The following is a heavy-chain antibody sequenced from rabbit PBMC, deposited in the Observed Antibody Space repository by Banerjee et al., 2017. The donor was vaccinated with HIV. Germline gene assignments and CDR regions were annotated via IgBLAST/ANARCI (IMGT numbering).Heavy chain of an antibody. CDR3: ARGGYDDYGDSLALNL. J-gene: IGHJ4*01. V-gene: IGHV1S7*01. D-gene: IGHD2-1*01. CDR2: IDPVFGST. Sequence: QSLEESGGDLVKPGASLTLTCTASGFSFSSYYMSWVRQAPGKGLEWIGYIDPVFGSTYYASWVNGRFTISSHNAQNTLYLQLNSLTAADTATYFCARGGYDDYGDSLALNLWGQGTLVTVS. CDR1: GFSFSSYY.